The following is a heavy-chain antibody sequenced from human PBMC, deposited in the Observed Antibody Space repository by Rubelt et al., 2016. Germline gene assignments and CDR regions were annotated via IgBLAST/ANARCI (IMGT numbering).Heavy chain of an antibody. D-gene: IGHD6-13*01. CDR2: INHSGST. V-gene: IGHV4-34*01. CDR1: GGSFSGYY. CDR3: ARGLVPGIAGLCC. Sequence: QVQLQQWGAGLLKPSETLSLTCAVYGGSFSGYYWTWIRQPPGKGLEWLGEINHSGSTTYNQSLKRRVTIPVDTSKNQFPLKLRSVTAADTAVYYCARGLVPGIAGLCCWGQGTLVTVSS. J-gene: IGHJ4*02.